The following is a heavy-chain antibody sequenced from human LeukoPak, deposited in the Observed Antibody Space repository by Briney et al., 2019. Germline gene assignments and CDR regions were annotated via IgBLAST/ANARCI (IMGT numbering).Heavy chain of an antibody. CDR2: IYYSGST. J-gene: IGHJ4*02. CDR1: GGSISSYY. CDR3: ARDKGHGCNYWLDY. Sequence: SETLSLTCTVSGGSISSYYWSWIRQPPGKGLEWIGYIYYSGSTNYNPSLKSRVTISVDTSKNQFSLKLSSVTAADTAVYYCARDKGHGCNYWLDYWGQGTLVTVSS. D-gene: IGHD5-24*01. V-gene: IGHV4-59*01.